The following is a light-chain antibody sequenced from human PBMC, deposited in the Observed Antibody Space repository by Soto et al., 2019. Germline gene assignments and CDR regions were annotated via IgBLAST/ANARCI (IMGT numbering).Light chain of an antibody. J-gene: IGLJ1*01. CDR3: SSYTTSTTVV. CDR2: EVS. CDR1: SSDVGGYNF. V-gene: IGLV2-14*03. Sequence: QSALTQPASVFGSPGQSITFSCTGTSSDVGGYNFVSWYQQHPGKAPKLMIYEVSSRPSGVSNRFSGSKSGNTASLTISGVQPEDEADYYCSSYTTSTTVVFGTGTKVTV.